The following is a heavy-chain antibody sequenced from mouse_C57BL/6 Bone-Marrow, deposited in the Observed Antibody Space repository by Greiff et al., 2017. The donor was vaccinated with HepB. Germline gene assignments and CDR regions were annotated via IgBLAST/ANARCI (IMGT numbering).Heavy chain of an antibody. V-gene: IGHV1-50*01. CDR2: IDPSDGYT. CDR3: YLWLRQGSWFAY. J-gene: IGHJ3*01. CDR1: GYTFTSYW. D-gene: IGHD2-2*01. Sequence: QVQLQQPGAELVKPGASVKLSCKASGYTFTSYWMQWVKQRPGQGLEWIGEIDPSDGYTNYNQKFKGKATLTVDKSSSTAYMQLSSLTSEDSAVYYCYLWLRQGSWFAYWGQGTLVTVSA.